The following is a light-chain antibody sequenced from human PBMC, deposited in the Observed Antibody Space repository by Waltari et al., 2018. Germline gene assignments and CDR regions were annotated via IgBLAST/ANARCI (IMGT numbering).Light chain of an antibody. J-gene: IGLJ3*02. CDR2: DVS. CDR3: SSYISSSTLEV. V-gene: IGLV2-14*03. CDR1: RSDVRGYNY. Sequence: QSALTQPASVSGSPGQSITISCTGTRSDVRGYNYVSWYQQHPGKAPKLMIFDVSNRPSGVSNRFSGSKSGNTASLTISGLQAEDEADYYCSSYISSSTLEVFGGGTRLTVL.